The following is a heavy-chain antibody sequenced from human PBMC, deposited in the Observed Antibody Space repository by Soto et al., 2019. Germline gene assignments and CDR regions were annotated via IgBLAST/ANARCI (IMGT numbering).Heavy chain of an antibody. Sequence: QVQLVQSGAEVKKPGASVKVSCKASGYTFTSYGISWVRQAPGQGLEWMGWISAYNGNTNYAQKRQGRVNKTTDTSQNTDYMGLRSLGSDDTAVYYCARDKGDGSGSYYGYWGQGTLVTVSS. D-gene: IGHD3-10*01. CDR3: ARDKGDGSGSYYGY. CDR2: ISAYNGNT. V-gene: IGHV1-18*01. J-gene: IGHJ4*02. CDR1: GYTFTSYG.